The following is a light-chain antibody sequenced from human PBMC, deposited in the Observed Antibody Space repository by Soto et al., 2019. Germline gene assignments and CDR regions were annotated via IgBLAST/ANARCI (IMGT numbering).Light chain of an antibody. CDR2: GAS. CDR1: QSVSSN. V-gene: IGKV3-15*01. Sequence: EIVMTQSPATLSVSPGERATLSCRASQSVSSNLAWYQQKPGQAPRLLIYGASTRATGIPARFSGSGSGTEFTLTISSLQSEDFAVYYCKQYNNWLWTFGKGTKVEIK. J-gene: IGKJ1*01. CDR3: KQYNNWLWT.